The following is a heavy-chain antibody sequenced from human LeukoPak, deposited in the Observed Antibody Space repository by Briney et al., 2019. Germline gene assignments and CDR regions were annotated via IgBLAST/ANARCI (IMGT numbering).Heavy chain of an antibody. J-gene: IGHJ4*02. Sequence: GRSLRLSCAASGFTFSDYGFLWLRQAPGKGLEWVAVIWFDGSNEYYAESVKGRFTISRDNSKNTLFLQMNSLRAEDTAVYYCAKVIQTQHYYDSSGYYYVVPPTFDYWGQGTLVTVSS. D-gene: IGHD3-22*01. CDR1: GFTFSDYG. V-gene: IGHV3-33*06. CDR3: AKVIQTQHYYDSSGYYYVVPPTFDY. CDR2: IWFDGSNE.